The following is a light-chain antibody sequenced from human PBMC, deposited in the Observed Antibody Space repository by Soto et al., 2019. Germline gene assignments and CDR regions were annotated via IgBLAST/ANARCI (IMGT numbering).Light chain of an antibody. CDR1: SSDVGGYNF. CDR3: SSYTSSSTLGV. V-gene: IGLV2-14*01. Sequence: QSVLTQPASVSGSPGQSITISCTGTSSDVGGYNFVSWYQQHPGKAPKLMIYDVSNRPSGVSIRFSGSKSGNTASLTISGFQAEDEADYYCSSYTSSSTLGVFGTGTKVTVL. CDR2: DVS. J-gene: IGLJ1*01.